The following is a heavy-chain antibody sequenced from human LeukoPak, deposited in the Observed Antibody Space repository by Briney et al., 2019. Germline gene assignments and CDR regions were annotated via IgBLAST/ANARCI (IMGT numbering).Heavy chain of an antibody. D-gene: IGHD2-2*01. Sequence: SETLSLTCTVSGGSISSSSYYWGWIRQPPGKGLEWIGSICYSGSTYYNPSLKSRVTISVDTSKNQFSLKLSSVTAADTAVYYCASYQLSTSIDYWGQGTLVTVSS. CDR2: ICYSGST. J-gene: IGHJ4*02. CDR3: ASYQLSTSIDY. V-gene: IGHV4-39*07. CDR1: GGSISSSSYY.